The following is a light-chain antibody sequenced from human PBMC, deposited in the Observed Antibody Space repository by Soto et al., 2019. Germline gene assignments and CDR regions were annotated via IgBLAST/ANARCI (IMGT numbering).Light chain of an antibody. CDR3: QQYHGSSAT. CDR1: QSISTL. CDR2: KAS. Sequence: DIQMTQSPSTLSASVGDRVAITCRASQSISTLLAWYQQKPGKVPRLLIYKASTLVSGVPTRFSGSGYGTEFTLTISSLQPDDFATYYCQQYHGSSATFGQGTKLEIK. V-gene: IGKV1-5*03. J-gene: IGKJ2*01.